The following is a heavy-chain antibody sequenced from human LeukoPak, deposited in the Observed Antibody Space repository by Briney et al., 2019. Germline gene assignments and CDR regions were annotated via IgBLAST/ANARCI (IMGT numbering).Heavy chain of an antibody. Sequence: GASVKVSCKASGGTFSSYAISWVRQAPGQGREWMGRIIPILGIANYAQKFQGRVTITADKSTSTAYMELSSLRSEDTAVYYCARSGTLNWFDPWGQGTLVTVSS. CDR3: ARSGTLNWFDP. CDR2: IIPILGIA. CDR1: GGTFSSYA. V-gene: IGHV1-69*04. J-gene: IGHJ5*02.